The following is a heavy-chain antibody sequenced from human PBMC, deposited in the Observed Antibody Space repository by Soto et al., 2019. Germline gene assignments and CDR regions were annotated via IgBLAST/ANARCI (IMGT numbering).Heavy chain of an antibody. D-gene: IGHD3-10*01. CDR1: GYTFTGYY. CDR2: INPNSGGT. V-gene: IGHV1-2*04. CDR3: ARGGVTMVRGVIITPEYFQY. J-gene: IGHJ1*01. Sequence: GASVKVCGKASGYTFTGYYMHWVRQAPGQGLEWMGWINPNSGGTNYAQKFQGWVTMTRDTSISTAYMELSRLRSDDTAVYYCARGGVTMVRGVIITPEYFQYWGQGTLVTVSS.